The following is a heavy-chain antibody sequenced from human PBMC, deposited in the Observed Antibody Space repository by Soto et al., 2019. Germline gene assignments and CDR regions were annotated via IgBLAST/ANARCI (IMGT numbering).Heavy chain of an antibody. D-gene: IGHD3-9*01. V-gene: IGHV1-18*01. CDR1: GYTFTSYG. CDR3: AREQYYDILTGYHYYYYGMDV. J-gene: IGHJ6*02. CDR2: ISAYNGNT. Sequence: GASVKVSCKASGYTFTSYGISWVRQAPGQGLEWMGWISAYNGNTNYAQKLQGRVTMTTDTSTSTAYMELRSLRSDDTAVYYCAREQYYDILTGYHYYYYGMDVWGQGTTVTVSS.